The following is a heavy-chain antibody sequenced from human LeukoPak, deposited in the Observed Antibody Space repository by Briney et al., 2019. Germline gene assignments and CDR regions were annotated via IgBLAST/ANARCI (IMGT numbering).Heavy chain of an antibody. CDR3: AWYSSSSVY. CDR1: GFTFSSYA. D-gene: IGHD6-6*01. J-gene: IGHJ4*02. V-gene: IGHV3-30-3*01. CDR2: ISYDGSNK. Sequence: GRSLRLSCAASGFTFSSYAMHWVRQAPGKGLEWVAVISYDGSNKYYADSVKGRFTISRDNSKNTLYLQMNSLRAEDTAVYYCAWYSSSSVYWGQGTLVTVSS.